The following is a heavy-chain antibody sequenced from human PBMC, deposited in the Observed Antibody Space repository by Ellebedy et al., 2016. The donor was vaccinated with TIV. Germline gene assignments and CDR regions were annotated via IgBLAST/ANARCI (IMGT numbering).Heavy chain of an antibody. CDR1: GFNFNLAW. D-gene: IGHD3-10*01. Sequence: GESLKISXVASGFNFNLAWMTWVRQGPGKGLEWVGRIKSNIDGGTADYAAPVKDRFTISRDDSKNTLFLHMNSLKTEDTGVYYCSSDPLNRGASDYWGQGILVTVSS. CDR3: SSDPLNRGASDY. CDR2: IKSNIDGGTA. V-gene: IGHV3-15*01. J-gene: IGHJ4*02.